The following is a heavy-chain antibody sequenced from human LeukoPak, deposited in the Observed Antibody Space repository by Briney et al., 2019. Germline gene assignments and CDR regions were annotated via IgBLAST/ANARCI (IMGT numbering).Heavy chain of an antibody. CDR1: GYTFTSYY. D-gene: IGHD3-22*01. V-gene: IGHV1-46*01. CDR2: INPSGGST. Sequence: GASVKVSCKASGYTFTSYYMHWVRQAPGQGLEWMGIINPSGGSTSYAQKFQGRVTMTRDMSTSTVYMELSSLRSEDTAVYYCARDPRSRRDYDSSGYYGGCGHWGQGTLVTVSS. J-gene: IGHJ4*02. CDR3: ARDPRSRRDYDSSGYYGGCGH.